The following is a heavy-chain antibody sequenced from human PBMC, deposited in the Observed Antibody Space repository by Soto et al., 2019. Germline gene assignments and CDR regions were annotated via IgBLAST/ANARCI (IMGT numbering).Heavy chain of an antibody. D-gene: IGHD3-3*01. J-gene: IGHJ5*02. CDR1: GFTFSRFS. CDR3: AKGAPFWALDWFDP. Sequence: GGSLRLSCAASGFTFSRFSMSWVRQAPGKGLEWVSGISDSSTSTYYADFVKGRFTISRDNSKNTLYLQMNSLRVEDTAVYFWAKGAPFWALDWFDPWGEGTLVTVSS. V-gene: IGHV3-23*01. CDR2: ISDSSTST.